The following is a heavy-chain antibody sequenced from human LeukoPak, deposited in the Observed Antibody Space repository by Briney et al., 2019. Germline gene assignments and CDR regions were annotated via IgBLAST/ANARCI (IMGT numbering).Heavy chain of an antibody. D-gene: IGHD3-16*01. J-gene: IGHJ4*02. CDR2: ISGSGGNT. CDR1: GFTFSRYA. Sequence: GGSLRLSCGASGFTFSRYAFSWVRQAPGKGLEWVSGISGSGGNTYYADSVKGRFTISRDNSKTTVYLLMNSLTAEDTAFYFCARGGDYGVKIDFWGQGTLVTVSS. CDR3: ARGGDYGVKIDF. V-gene: IGHV3-23*01.